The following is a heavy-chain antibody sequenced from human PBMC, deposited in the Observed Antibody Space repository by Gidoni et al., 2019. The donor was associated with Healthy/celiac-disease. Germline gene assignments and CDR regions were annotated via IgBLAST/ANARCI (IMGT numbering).Heavy chain of an antibody. J-gene: IGHJ4*02. D-gene: IGHD3-10*01. CDR2: IKQDGSEK. CDR3: ARVLWFGELPPDY. V-gene: IGHV3-7*03. Sequence: EVQLVESGGGLVQPGGSLRLSCAASGFTFSSYWMSWVRQAPGKGLEWVANIKQDGSEKYYVDSVKGRFTISRDNAKNSLYLQMNSLRAEDTAVYYCARVLWFGELPPDYWGQGTLVTVSS. CDR1: GFTFSSYW.